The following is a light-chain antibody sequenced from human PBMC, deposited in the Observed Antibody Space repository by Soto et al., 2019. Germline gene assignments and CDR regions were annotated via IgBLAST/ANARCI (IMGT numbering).Light chain of an antibody. Sequence: VMTQSPLSLPVTPGEPASISCRSSQSLLHSDGYNYLAWYLQKPGHSPQLLIDLASSRASGGPDWFRCSGSSTDFTLKISRVEADDVGVYYCMQGFQNPSFGGGTKVDIK. J-gene: IGKJ4*01. V-gene: IGKV2-28*01. CDR2: LAS. CDR3: MQGFQNPS. CDR1: QSLLHSDGYNY.